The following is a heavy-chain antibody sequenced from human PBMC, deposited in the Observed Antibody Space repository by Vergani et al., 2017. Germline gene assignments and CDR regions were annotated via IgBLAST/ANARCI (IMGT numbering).Heavy chain of an antibody. CDR1: GFTFSSYA. Sequence: QVQLVESGGGVVQPGRSLRLSCAASGFTFSSYAMHWVRQAPGKGLEWVAVISYDGSNKYYADSVKGRFTISSDNSKNTLYLQMNSLRAEDTAVYYCARDRGQGGRWLQFDYWGQGTLVTVSS. CDR3: ARDRGQGGRWLQFDY. V-gene: IGHV3-30*01. CDR2: ISYDGSNK. J-gene: IGHJ4*02. D-gene: IGHD5-24*01.